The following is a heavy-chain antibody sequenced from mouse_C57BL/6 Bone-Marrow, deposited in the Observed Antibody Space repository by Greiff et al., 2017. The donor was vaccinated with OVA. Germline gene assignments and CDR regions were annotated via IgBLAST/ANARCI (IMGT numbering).Heavy chain of an antibody. Sequence: QVQLQQPGAELVKPGASVKMSCKASGYTFTSYWITWVKQRPGQGLEWIGDIYPGSGSTNYNEKFKSKATLTVDTSSSTAYMQLSSLTSEDSAVYYCASDGYPLGAMDYWGQGTSVTVSS. CDR3: ASDGYPLGAMDY. CDR1: GYTFTSYW. CDR2: IYPGSGST. D-gene: IGHD2-3*01. V-gene: IGHV1-55*01. J-gene: IGHJ4*01.